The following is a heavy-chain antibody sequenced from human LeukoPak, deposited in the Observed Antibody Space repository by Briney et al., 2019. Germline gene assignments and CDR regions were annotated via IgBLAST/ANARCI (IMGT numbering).Heavy chain of an antibody. CDR3: ARQLGYCSSTSCYADKVDY. V-gene: IGHV4-39*01. CDR1: RGSISSSSYY. Sequence: SETLSLTCSVSRGSISSSSYYWGWIRQRPGKGLEWIGSIYYSGSTYYNPSLKSRVTISVDTSKNQFSLKLSSVTAADTAVYYCARQLGYCSSTSCYADKVDYWGQGTLVTVSS. CDR2: IYYSGST. J-gene: IGHJ4*02. D-gene: IGHD2-2*01.